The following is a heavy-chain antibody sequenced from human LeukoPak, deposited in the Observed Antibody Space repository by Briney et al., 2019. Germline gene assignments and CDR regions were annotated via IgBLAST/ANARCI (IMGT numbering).Heavy chain of an antibody. V-gene: IGHV3-53*01. CDR3: ARDRSSNYYYYYGMDV. CDR1: GFTFSSYA. Sequence: GGSLRLSCAASGFTFSSYAMSWVRQAPGKGLEWVSVIYSGGSTYYADSVKGRFTISRDNSKNTLYLQMNSLRAEDTAVYYCARDRSSNYYYYYGMDVWGKGTTVTVSS. J-gene: IGHJ6*04. D-gene: IGHD6-13*01. CDR2: IYSGGST.